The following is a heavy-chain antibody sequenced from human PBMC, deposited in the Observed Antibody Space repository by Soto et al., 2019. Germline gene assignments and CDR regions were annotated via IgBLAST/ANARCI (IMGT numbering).Heavy chain of an antibody. CDR1: GFAFNNYG. Sequence: RWSLRLSCTVSGFAFNNYGINWWRQAPGQGLEWVSSISKSDYTYYSDSVKGRFTISRDNAKNSVSLQMNTLRVEDTAVYYCAREDSIIIPAVSDFWGQGTLVTVSS. CDR3: AREDSIIIPAVSDF. D-gene: IGHD2-2*01. J-gene: IGHJ4*02. CDR2: ISKSDYT. V-gene: IGHV3-21*01.